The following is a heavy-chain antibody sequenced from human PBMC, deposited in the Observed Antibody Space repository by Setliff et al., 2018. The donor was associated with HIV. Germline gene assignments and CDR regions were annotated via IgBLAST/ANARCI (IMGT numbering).Heavy chain of an antibody. CDR1: GGSISSHY. CDR2: IYYSGST. D-gene: IGHD3-3*01. V-gene: IGHV4-59*11. CDR3: ARDSMPPFWSGGRNWFDP. Sequence: LSLTCTVSGGSISSHYWSWIRQPPGKGLEWIGGIYYSGSTNYNPSLKSRVTISVDTSKNQFSLKLSSVTAADTAVYYCARDSMPPFWSGGRNWFDPWGQGTLVTVSS. J-gene: IGHJ5*02.